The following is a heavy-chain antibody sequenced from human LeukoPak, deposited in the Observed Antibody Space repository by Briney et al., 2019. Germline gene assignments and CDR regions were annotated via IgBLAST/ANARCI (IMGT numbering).Heavy chain of an antibody. CDR3: ARDKVSTYYYDSSGYYYDY. J-gene: IGHJ4*02. Sequence: ASVKVSCTASGYTFTSYGISWVRQPPGQGLEWMGWISAYNGNTYYAQKLQGRVTMTTDTSTSTAYMELRSLRSDDTAVYYCARDKVSTYYYDSSGYYYDYWGQGTLVTVSS. CDR2: ISAYNGNT. D-gene: IGHD3-22*01. CDR1: GYTFTSYG. V-gene: IGHV1-18*01.